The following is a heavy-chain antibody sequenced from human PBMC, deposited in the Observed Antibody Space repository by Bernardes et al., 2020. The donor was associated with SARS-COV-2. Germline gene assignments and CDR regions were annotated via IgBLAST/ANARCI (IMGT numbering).Heavy chain of an antibody. CDR1: GFTFSSYA. V-gene: IGHV3-30-3*01. J-gene: IGHJ4*02. D-gene: IGHD3-10*01. CDR3: AGVGPSSPLRWFGDLLLGCIDD. Sequence: GGSLRLSCAASGFTFSSYALHWVRQSPGKGLEWVAVISYDGSNKYYASPVKGRFTISSNNSKNTLYLQINRLRAEETAVYYCAGVGPSSPLRWFGDLLLGCIDDWGQGTMVTVSS. CDR2: ISYDGSNK.